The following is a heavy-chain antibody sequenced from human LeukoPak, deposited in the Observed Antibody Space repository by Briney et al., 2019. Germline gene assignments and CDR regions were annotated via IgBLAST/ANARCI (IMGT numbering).Heavy chain of an antibody. CDR1: GGSISSYY. CDR3: ARGGRRDGYDFNY. J-gene: IGHJ4*02. V-gene: IGHV4-59*01. Sequence: SETLSLTCTVSGGSISSYYWSWIRQPPGKGLEWIGYIYYSGSTNYNPSLKSRVTISVDTSKNQFSLKLSSVTAADTAVYYCARGGRRDGYDFNYWGQGTLVTVSS. CDR2: IYYSGST. D-gene: IGHD5-24*01.